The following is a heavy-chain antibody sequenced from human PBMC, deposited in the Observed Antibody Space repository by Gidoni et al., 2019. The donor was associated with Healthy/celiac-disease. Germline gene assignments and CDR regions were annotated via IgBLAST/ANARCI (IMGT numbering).Heavy chain of an antibody. V-gene: IGHV2-26*01. CDR1: GFSLSNARMG. J-gene: IGHJ4*02. CDR2: IFSNDEK. D-gene: IGHD3-16*02. Sequence: QVTLKESGPVLVKPTETLTLTCTASGFSLSNARMGVSWIRQPPGKALEWLAHIFSNDEKSYSTSLKSRLTISKDTSKSQVVLTMTNMDPVDTATYYCARIAVIPLHFDYWGQGTLVTVSS. CDR3: ARIAVIPLHFDY.